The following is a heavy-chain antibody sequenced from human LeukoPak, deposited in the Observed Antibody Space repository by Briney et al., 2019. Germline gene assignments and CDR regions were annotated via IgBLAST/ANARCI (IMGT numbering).Heavy chain of an antibody. CDR3: ARAVGYCSSTSCFTEYFQH. CDR2: IIPIFGTA. V-gene: IGHV1-69*05. D-gene: IGHD2-2*01. J-gene: IGHJ1*01. CDR1: GGTFSSYA. Sequence: SVKVSCKASGGTFSSYAISWVRRAPGQGLEWMGGIIPIFGTANYAQKFQGRVTITTDESTSTAYMELSSLRSEDTAVYYCARAVGYCSSTSCFTEYFQHWGQGTLVTVSS.